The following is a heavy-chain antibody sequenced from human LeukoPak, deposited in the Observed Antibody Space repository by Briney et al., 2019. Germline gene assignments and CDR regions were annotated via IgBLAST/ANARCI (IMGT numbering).Heavy chain of an antibody. CDR2: INHSGST. CDR1: GGSFSGYY. V-gene: IGHV4-34*09. J-gene: IGHJ4*02. CDR3: ARGSGYYDILTGYYT. Sequence: PSETLSLTCAVYGGSFSGYYWSWIRQPPGKGLEWIGEINHSGSTYYNPSLKSRVTISVDTSKNQFSLKLSSVTAADTAVYYCARGSGYYDILTGYYTWGQGTLVTVSS. D-gene: IGHD3-9*01.